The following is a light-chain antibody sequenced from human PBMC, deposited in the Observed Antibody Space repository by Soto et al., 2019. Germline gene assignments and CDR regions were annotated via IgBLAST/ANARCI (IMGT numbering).Light chain of an antibody. CDR2: GAS. V-gene: IGKV1D-16*01. CDR3: QQYKSYPIT. Sequence: DIQMTQSPSSLSASVGDRVTITCRASQDVNNGLAWFQRQPEKAPKSLIYGASSLQSGVPSRFSGSGFGTDFTLTISNLQPEDFATYYCQQYKSYPITFGQGTRLEIK. J-gene: IGKJ5*01. CDR1: QDVNNG.